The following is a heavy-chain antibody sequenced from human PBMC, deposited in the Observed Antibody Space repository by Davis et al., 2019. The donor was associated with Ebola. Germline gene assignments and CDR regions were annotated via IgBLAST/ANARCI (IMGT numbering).Heavy chain of an antibody. CDR3: ARDSIMIAFGGVGWFDP. D-gene: IGHD3-16*01. CDR2: INPSGVST. CDR1: GYNFSSYY. J-gene: IGHJ5*02. Sequence: ASVKVSCKAAGYNFSSYYMHWVRQAPGQGLEWMGIINPSGVSTSYGQKFQGRVTMTGDTSTSTAYMELSSLRSEDTAVYYCARDSIMIAFGGVGWFDPWGQGTLVTVSS. V-gene: IGHV1-46*01.